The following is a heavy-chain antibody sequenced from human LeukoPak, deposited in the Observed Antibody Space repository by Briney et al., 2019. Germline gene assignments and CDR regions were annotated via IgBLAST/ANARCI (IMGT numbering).Heavy chain of an antibody. CDR3: GTYDTSGYFSDY. CDR2: IYPGNSDT. J-gene: IGHJ4*02. CDR1: GYSFTNYW. D-gene: IGHD3-22*01. Sequence: GESLKISCRGSGYSFTNYWIGWVRQMPGKGLEWMGVIYPGNSDTRYSPSFQGQVTFSADRSTSTAYLQWSSLEASDTAIYYCGTYDTSGYFSDYWGQGTLVTVSS. V-gene: IGHV5-51*01.